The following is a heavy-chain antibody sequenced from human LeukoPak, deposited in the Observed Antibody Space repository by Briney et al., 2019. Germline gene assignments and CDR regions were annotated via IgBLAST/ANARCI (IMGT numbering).Heavy chain of an antibody. CDR1: GFTFKTYH. Sequence: GRSLRLSCVASGFTFKTYHMNWVRDAPGKGLEGLSGITSGGSVIYYAASVKGRFTISRDNAKNSLSLQMNCLRVEDTAVYYCARDRDCGDGGCYPHFDYWGQGVRVTVSS. CDR2: ITSGGSVI. CDR3: ARDRDCGDGGCYPHFDY. V-gene: IGHV3-48*03. D-gene: IGHD2-15*01. J-gene: IGHJ4*02.